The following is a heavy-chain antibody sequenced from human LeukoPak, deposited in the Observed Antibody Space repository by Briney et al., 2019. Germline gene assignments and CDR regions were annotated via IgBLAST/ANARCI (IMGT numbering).Heavy chain of an antibody. D-gene: IGHD2-8*01. J-gene: IGHJ5*02. CDR3: ARRYCTNGVCHRWFDP. CDR2: INAGNGNT. CDR1: GGTFSSYA. Sequence: ASVKVSCKASGGTFSSYAISWVRQAPGQGLEWMGWINAGNGNTKYSQKFQGRVTITRDTSASTAYMELSSLRSEDTAVYYCARRYCTNGVCHRWFDPWGQGTLVTVSS. V-gene: IGHV1-3*01.